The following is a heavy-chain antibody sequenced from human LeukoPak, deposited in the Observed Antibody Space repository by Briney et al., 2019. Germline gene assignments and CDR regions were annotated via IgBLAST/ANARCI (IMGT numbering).Heavy chain of an antibody. CDR2: IYTSGST. CDR1: GGSISSGSYY. Sequence: SETLSLTCTVSGGSISSGSYYWSWIRQPAGKGLEWIGRIYTSGSTNYNPSLKSRVTISVDTSKNQFSLKLSSVTAADTAVYYCAREILLWFGEPTFYFDYWGQGTLVTVSS. CDR3: AREILLWFGEPTFYFDY. D-gene: IGHD3-10*01. V-gene: IGHV4-61*02. J-gene: IGHJ4*02.